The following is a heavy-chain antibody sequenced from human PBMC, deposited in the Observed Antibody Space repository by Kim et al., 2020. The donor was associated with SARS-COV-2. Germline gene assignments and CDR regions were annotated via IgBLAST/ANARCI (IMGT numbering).Heavy chain of an antibody. Sequence: GGSLRLSCAASGFTFSSYWMHWVRQAPGKGLVWVSRINSDGSSTSYADSVKGRFTISRDNAKNTLYLQMNSLRAEDTAVYYCAREGPKGGFGELLRLRGHINYGMDVWGQGTTVTFSS. J-gene: IGHJ6*02. CDR2: INSDGSST. CDR1: GFTFSSYW. CDR3: AREGPKGGFGELLRLRGHINYGMDV. V-gene: IGHV3-74*01. D-gene: IGHD3-10*01.